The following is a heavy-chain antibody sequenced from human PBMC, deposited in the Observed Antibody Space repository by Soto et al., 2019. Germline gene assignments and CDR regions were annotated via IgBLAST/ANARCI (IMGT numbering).Heavy chain of an antibody. Sequence: PGESLKISCKGSGYSFTSCWISWVRQMPGKGLEWMGRIDPSDSYTNYSPSFQGHVTISADKSISTAYLQWSSLKASDTAMYYCASSPRGYCSSTSCRELGNYYGMDVWGQGTTVTVSS. CDR3: ASSPRGYCSSTSCRELGNYYGMDV. CDR1: GYSFTSCW. D-gene: IGHD2-2*01. J-gene: IGHJ6*02. CDR2: IDPSDSYT. V-gene: IGHV5-10-1*01.